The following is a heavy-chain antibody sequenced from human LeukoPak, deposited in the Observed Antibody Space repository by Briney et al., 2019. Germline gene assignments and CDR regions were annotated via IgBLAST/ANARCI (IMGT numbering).Heavy chain of an antibody. J-gene: IGHJ3*02. CDR1: GFAFSSYW. Sequence: GGSLRLSCVDSGFAFSSYWMSWVRQAPGKGLEWVANIKQDGSEKYYVDSVKGRFTISRDNAKNSLYLQMNSLRAEDTAVYYRARPTGSWRPDNFAIWGQGTMVTVSS. V-gene: IGHV3-7*01. D-gene: IGHD1-14*01. CDR2: IKQDGSEK. CDR3: ARPTGSWRPDNFAI.